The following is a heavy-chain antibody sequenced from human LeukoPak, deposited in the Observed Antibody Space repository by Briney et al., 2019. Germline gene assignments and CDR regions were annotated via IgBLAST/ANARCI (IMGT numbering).Heavy chain of an antibody. V-gene: IGHV4-39*02. D-gene: IGHD5-12*01. CDR3: ASVADQFDLYYGMHV. CDR2: FYYNGNA. CDR1: GGSISSSSYY. Sequence: PETLSLTCTVSGGSISSSSYYWGWIRQPPGKGLEWIANFYYNGNAYYNPSLKSRVTISADTSKMHFSLRLSSVTAADTAVYYCASVADQFDLYYGMHVWGPGTTVTVSS. J-gene: IGHJ6*02.